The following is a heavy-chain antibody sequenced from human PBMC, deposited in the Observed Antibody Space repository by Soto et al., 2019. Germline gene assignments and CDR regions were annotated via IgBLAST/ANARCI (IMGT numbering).Heavy chain of an antibody. V-gene: IGHV2-5*02. CDR2: IYWADDK. CDR1: GFSLSTRRVG. D-gene: IGHD5-12*01. J-gene: IGHJ4*02. Sequence: QITLKDSGPTLAKPTQTLTLTCTFAGFSLSTRRVGVGWIRQPPVKPLEGLALIYWADDKRYSPSLKSRLTITKDTYKKHVVLTIANMDPVDPANYDYAHSQGGWLKNFDYLGKGTLVTVSS. CDR3: AHSQGGWLKNFDY.